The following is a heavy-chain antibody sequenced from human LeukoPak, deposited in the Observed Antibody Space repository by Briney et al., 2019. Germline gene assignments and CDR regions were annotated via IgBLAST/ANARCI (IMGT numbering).Heavy chain of an antibody. CDR2: INPNSGGT. J-gene: IGHJ6*02. CDR3: ARSFCTSVSCSKGHYYYVMDV. V-gene: IGHV1-2*02. D-gene: IGHD2-2*01. CDR1: GYTFTGYY. Sequence: ASVKVSCKASGYTFTGYYMHWVRQAPGQGLEWMGWINPNSGGTNYAQKFQGRVTMTRDTSISTAYMELSRLRSDDTAVYYCARSFCTSVSCSKGHYYYVMDVWGQGTTVTVSS.